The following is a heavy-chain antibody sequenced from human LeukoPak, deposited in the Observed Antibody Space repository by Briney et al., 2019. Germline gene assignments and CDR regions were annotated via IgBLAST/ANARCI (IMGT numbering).Heavy chain of an antibody. J-gene: IGHJ4*02. CDR1: GFTFSDYY. Sequence: GGSLRLSCAASGFTFSDYYMSWIRQAPGKGLEWVSYISSSGSTIYYADSVKGRFTISRDNSKNTLYLQMNSLRAEDTAVYYCAKDVLRFLEWFRHIDYWGQGTLVTVSS. CDR3: AKDVLRFLEWFRHIDY. CDR2: ISSSGSTI. D-gene: IGHD3-3*01. V-gene: IGHV3-11*04.